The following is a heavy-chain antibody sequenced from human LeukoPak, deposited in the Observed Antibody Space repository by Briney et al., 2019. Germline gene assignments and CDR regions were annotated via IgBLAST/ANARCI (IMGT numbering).Heavy chain of an antibody. D-gene: IGHD6-25*01. V-gene: IGHV3-53*01. Sequence: PGGSLRLSCTASGFSVSGTHMSWVRQAPGKGLEWVSAIYTGGTTYYADSVKGRFTISRDSSKNTLFLQLNSLRAEDTAVYYCAGGYGLTDVSCFDHWGQGTLVTVSS. CDR2: IYTGGTT. CDR3: AGGYGLTDVSCFDH. J-gene: IGHJ4*02. CDR1: GFSVSGTH.